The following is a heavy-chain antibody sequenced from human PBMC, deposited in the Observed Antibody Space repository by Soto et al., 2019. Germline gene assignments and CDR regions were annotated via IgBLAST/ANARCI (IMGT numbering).Heavy chain of an antibody. J-gene: IGHJ4*02. CDR3: AKVSRGSGVVSASLN. CDR2: ISGSGGST. D-gene: IGHD2-2*01. V-gene: IGHV3-23*01. Sequence: EVQLLESGGGLEQPGGSLRLSCVGSGHTFHNYAMTWVRQAPGEGLEWVSGISGSGGSTYYAGSVRGRFTISRDDSKNKLYLQMDGLRAEYSAVYYCAKVSRGSGVVSASLNWGQGTLVTVSS. CDR1: GHTFHNYA.